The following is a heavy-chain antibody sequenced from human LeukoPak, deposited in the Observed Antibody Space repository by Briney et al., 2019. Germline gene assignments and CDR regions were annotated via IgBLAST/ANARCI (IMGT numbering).Heavy chain of an antibody. D-gene: IGHD1-26*01. J-gene: IGHJ4*02. Sequence: GGSLRLSCAPSGFTFSSYSMNWVRQAPGKGLEWVSSISSSGSFIYYPDSVKGRFTISRDNAKNSLHLQMNSLRAEDTAIYYCARTSSMTPTPTFDTCGQGTLGTVSP. CDR2: ISSSGSFI. CDR1: GFTFSSYS. V-gene: IGHV3-21*01. CDR3: ARTSSMTPTPTFDT.